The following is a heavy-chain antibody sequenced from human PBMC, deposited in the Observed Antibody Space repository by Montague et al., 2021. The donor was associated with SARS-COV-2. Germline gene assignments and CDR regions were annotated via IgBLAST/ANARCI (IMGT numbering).Heavy chain of an antibody. Sequence: SETLSLTCAVHGGSFSGYYWSWIRQPPGKGLEWIGEINHSGSTNYNPSLKSRVTISVDTSKNQFSLKLSSVTAADTAVYYCARAGYSSSWYGARNWFDPWGQGTTVTVSS. CDR2: INHSGST. CDR1: GGSFSGYY. V-gene: IGHV4-34*01. J-gene: IGHJ5*01. CDR3: ARAGYSSSWYGARNWFDP. D-gene: IGHD6-13*01.